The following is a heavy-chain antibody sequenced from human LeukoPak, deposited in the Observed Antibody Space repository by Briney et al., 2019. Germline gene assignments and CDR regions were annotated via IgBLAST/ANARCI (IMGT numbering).Heavy chain of an antibody. CDR2: INPNSGGT. CDR3: ASGYCSSTSCYDPYYYYYMDV. CDR1: GYTFTCYY. Sequence: GASVKVSFKASGYTFTCYYMHWVRQAPGQGLAWMGRINPNSGGTNYAQKFQGRVTMTRDTSISTAYMELSRLRSDDTAVYYCASGYCSSTSCYDPYYYYYMDVWGKGTTVTVSS. J-gene: IGHJ6*03. D-gene: IGHD2-2*03. V-gene: IGHV1-2*06.